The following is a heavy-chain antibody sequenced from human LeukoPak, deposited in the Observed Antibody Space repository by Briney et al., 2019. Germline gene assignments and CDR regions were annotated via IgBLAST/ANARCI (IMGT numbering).Heavy chain of an antibody. CDR3: AKDSETYSSSCPED. D-gene: IGHD6-13*01. Sequence: GGSLRLSCAASGFTFSNYAMSWVRQAPGKGLEWVSAISGSGGSTYYADSVKGRFTISRDNSKNTLYLQMNSLRAEDTAVYYCAKDSETYSSSCPEDWGQGTLVTVSS. CDR2: ISGSGGST. V-gene: IGHV3-23*01. J-gene: IGHJ4*02. CDR1: GFTFSNYA.